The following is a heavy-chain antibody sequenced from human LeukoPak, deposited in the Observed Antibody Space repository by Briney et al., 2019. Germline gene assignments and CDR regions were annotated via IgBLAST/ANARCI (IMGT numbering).Heavy chain of an antibody. CDR3: TLMQGWGAGSYFLDY. CDR1: GFSFSDYH. J-gene: IGHJ4*02. V-gene: IGHV3-15*01. D-gene: IGHD3-10*01. Sequence: GGSLRLSCAASGFSFSDYHMNWIRQAPGKGLEWVGRVKSYNAGGTTHYAAPVKGRFIISRDDSKNMLYLQMDSLKTEDTAVYYCTLMQGWGAGSYFLDYWGQGALVTVSS. CDR2: VKSYNAGGTT.